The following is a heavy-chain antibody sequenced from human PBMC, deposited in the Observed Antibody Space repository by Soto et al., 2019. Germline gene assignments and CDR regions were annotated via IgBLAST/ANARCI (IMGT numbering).Heavy chain of an antibody. V-gene: IGHV5-10-1*01. D-gene: IGHD1-1*01. Sequence: PGESLKISCKGSGYKFTNYWLSWVRQTPGKGLEWMGRIDPSDSYINYSPSFRGHVTISIDESISTAHLQWSSLKASDTATYYCAIVTAETAYHYFDFRGQGTLVTVSS. CDR3: AIVTAETAYHYFDF. J-gene: IGHJ4*02. CDR1: GYKFTNYW. CDR2: IDPSDSYI.